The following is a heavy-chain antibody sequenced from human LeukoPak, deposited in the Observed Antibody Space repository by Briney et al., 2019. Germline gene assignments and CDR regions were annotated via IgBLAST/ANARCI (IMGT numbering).Heavy chain of an antibody. V-gene: IGHV3-21*04. D-gene: IGHD6-13*01. Sequence: GGSLRLSCAASGFTFSRYNMNWVRQAPGKGLEWVSSISDSSSYIYYADSVKGRFTISRDNAKNTLYLQMNSLRAEDTAVYYCAKEGAAGTVDYWGQGTLVTVSS. CDR1: GFTFSRYN. CDR3: AKEGAAGTVDY. J-gene: IGHJ4*02. CDR2: ISDSSSYI.